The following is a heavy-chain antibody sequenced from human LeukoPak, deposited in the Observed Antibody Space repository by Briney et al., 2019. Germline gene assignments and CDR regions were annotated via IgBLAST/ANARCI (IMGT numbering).Heavy chain of an antibody. CDR1: GGSISSLY. J-gene: IGHJ4*02. CDR2: FYYSGST. CDR3: ARARDSSGFPFDY. D-gene: IGHD3-22*01. V-gene: IGHV4-59*11. Sequence: PSETLSLTCTVSGGSISSLYWSWIRQPPGKGLEWIGHFYYSGSTNYNPSLKSRVTISVDTSKNQFSLRLNSVTAADTAIYYCARARDSSGFPFDYWGQGTLVTVSS.